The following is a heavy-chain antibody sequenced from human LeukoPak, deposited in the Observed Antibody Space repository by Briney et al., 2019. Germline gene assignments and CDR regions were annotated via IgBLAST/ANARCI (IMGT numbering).Heavy chain of an antibody. CDR1: GGSISSYY. V-gene: IGHV4-59*01. J-gene: IGHJ5*02. CDR2: IYYSGST. Sequence: PSETLSLTCTVSGGSISSYYWSWIRQPPGKGLEWIGYIYYSGSTNYNPSLKSRVTISVDTSKNQFSLKLNSVTAADTAVYYCARVPLNYCSSTSCYIWFDPWGQGTLVTVSS. CDR3: ARVPLNYCSSTSCYIWFDP. D-gene: IGHD2-2*02.